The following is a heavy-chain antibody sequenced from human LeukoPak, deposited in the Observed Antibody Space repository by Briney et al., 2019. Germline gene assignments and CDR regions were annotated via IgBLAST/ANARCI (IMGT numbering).Heavy chain of an antibody. D-gene: IGHD2-2*03. CDR1: GFTFSTYP. CDR2: ISGSGDTT. V-gene: IGHV3-23*01. Sequence: GASLRLSCAASGFTFSTYPMTWVRQAQGKGLEWVSAISGSGDTTYYADSVKGRFTISRDNFKSTLYLQMNSLRADDTAVYYCAMDRGYWGQGTPVTVSS. J-gene: IGHJ4*02. CDR3: AMDRGY.